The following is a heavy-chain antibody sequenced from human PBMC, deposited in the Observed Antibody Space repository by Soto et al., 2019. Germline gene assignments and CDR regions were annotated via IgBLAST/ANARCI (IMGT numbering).Heavy chain of an antibody. D-gene: IGHD5-12*01. CDR1: GGSGIRVCYY. Sequence: SETLSLTWSVSGGSGIRVCYYWAWIRQPRGEGLEGIGSLSXRGDSQHNPSLESRDTMSVETSMKQFSLDLKSVTATDTAVYFCARLGGSGYSIGWFSPWGQGTLVTVSS. CDR2: LSXRGDS. J-gene: IGHJ5*02. V-gene: IGHV4-39*01. CDR3: ARLGGSGYSIGWFSP.